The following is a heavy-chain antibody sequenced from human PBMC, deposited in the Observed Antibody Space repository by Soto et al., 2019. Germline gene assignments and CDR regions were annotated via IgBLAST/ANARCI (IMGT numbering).Heavy chain of an antibody. V-gene: IGHV1-3*01. Sequence: QVQLVQSGAEVKKPGASVKVSCKASGYTFTSYAMHWVRQAPGQRLEWMGWINAGNGNTKYSQKFQGRVTITRDTSASTAYMELSSLRSEDTAVYFCARDDCSSTRCWTYFDYWGQGTLVTVSS. CDR2: INAGNGNT. CDR1: GYTFTSYA. J-gene: IGHJ4*02. D-gene: IGHD2-2*01. CDR3: ARDDCSSTRCWTYFDY.